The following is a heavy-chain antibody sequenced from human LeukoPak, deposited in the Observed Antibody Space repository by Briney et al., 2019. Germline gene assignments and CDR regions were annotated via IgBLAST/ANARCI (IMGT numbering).Heavy chain of an antibody. V-gene: IGHV3-30-3*02. D-gene: IGHD5-24*01. CDR1: GFTFSSYA. Sequence: PGRSLRLSCAASGFTFSSYAMHWVRQAPGKGLEWVAVISYDGSNKYYADSVKGRFTISRDNSKNTLYLQMNSLRAEDTAVYYCAKRGDGYNAPLNYWGQGTLVTVSS. CDR3: AKRGDGYNAPLNY. J-gene: IGHJ4*02. CDR2: ISYDGSNK.